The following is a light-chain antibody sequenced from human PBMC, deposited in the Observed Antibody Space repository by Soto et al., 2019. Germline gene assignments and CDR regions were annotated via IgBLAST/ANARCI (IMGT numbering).Light chain of an antibody. V-gene: IGLV2-8*01. J-gene: IGLJ2*01. CDR3: SSYAGSNFVV. Sequence: QSALTQPPSASGSPGQSVTLSCTGTSSDVGGYNYVSWYQQHPGKAPKLMIYEVTKRPSGVPDRVSGSKSDNTASLTVSGLQAEDEADYYCSSYAGSNFVVFGGGTKLTVL. CDR2: EVT. CDR1: SSDVGGYNY.